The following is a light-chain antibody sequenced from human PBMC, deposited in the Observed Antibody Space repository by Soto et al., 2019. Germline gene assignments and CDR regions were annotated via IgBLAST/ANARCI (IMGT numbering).Light chain of an antibody. CDR2: GAS. CDR1: QSVSSSY. Sequence: EIVLTQSPGTLSLSPGERATLSCRASQSVSSSYLAWYQHKPGQAPRLLIYGASERATGIPDRFSGSGSGTDFTLTISRLEPEDFAVYSCQQFGSSPYTFGQGTKLEIK. V-gene: IGKV3-20*01. J-gene: IGKJ2*01. CDR3: QQFGSSPYT.